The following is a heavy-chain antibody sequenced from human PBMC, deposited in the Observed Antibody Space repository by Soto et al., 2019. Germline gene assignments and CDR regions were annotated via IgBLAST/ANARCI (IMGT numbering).Heavy chain of an antibody. CDR2: IKSNTDGGTT. D-gene: IGHD5-18*01. J-gene: IGHJ4*02. CDR3: SHGYYQYFNS. Sequence: GGSLRLSCAVSGVTLTNVWMNWVRQASGKGPEWVGRIKSNTDGGTTDYAAPVKGRFTVSRDDSENTLYLQMNSLKTEDTAVYYCSHGYYQYFNSWGQGTLVTVSS. V-gene: IGHV3-15*07. CDR1: GVTLTNVW.